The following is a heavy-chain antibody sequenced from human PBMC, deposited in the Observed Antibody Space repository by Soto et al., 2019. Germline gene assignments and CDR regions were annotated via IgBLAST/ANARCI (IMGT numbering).Heavy chain of an antibody. CDR1: GYTFTSYA. Sequence: QVQLVQSGAEVKKPGASVKVSCKASGYTFTSYAMHWVRQAPGQRLEWMGWINAGNGNTKYSQKFQGRVTITRDTXANXAYMELSSLRSQATAVNYCARDWGGYSRSWSNIAYWGQGTLVTVSS. V-gene: IGHV1-3*01. D-gene: IGHD6-13*01. J-gene: IGHJ4*02. CDR3: ARDWGGYSRSWSNIAY. CDR2: INAGNGNT.